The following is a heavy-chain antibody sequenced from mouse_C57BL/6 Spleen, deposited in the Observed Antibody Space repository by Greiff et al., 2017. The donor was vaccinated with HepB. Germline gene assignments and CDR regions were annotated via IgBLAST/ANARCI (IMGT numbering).Heavy chain of an antibody. Sequence: DVHLVESGGGLVKPGGSLKLSCAASGFTFSSYAMSWVRQTPEKRLEWVATISDGGSYTYYPDNVKGRFTISRDNAKNNLYLQMSHLKSEDTAMYYCARGVYYYGSSYWAMDYWGQGTSVTVSS. V-gene: IGHV5-4*01. CDR1: GFTFSSYA. CDR2: ISDGGSYT. D-gene: IGHD1-1*01. CDR3: ARGVYYYGSSYWAMDY. J-gene: IGHJ4*01.